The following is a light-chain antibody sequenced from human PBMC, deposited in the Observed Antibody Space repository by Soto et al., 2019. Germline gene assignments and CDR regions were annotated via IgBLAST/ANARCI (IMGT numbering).Light chain of an antibody. J-gene: IGKJ4*01. CDR2: AAS. CDR3: QQSYSTPPT. V-gene: IGKV1-39*01. CDR1: RDIGTW. Sequence: TPMTQSPSTLSASVGDSVSITCRASRDIGTWLAWYQQKPGKAPKLLIYAASSLQSGVPSRFSGSGSGTDFTLTISSLQPEDFATYYCQQSYSTPPTFGGGTKVEIK.